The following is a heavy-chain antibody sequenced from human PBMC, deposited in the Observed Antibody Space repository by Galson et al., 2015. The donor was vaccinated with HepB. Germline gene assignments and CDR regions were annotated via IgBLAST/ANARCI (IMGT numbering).Heavy chain of an antibody. CDR1: GYTFTSYY. D-gene: IGHD2-2*01. Sequence: SVKVSCKASGYTFTSYYMHWVRQAPGQGLEWMGIINPSGGSTSYAQKFQGRVTMTRDTSTSTVYMELSSLRSEDTAVYYCARGDGGEYQLPQSWFDPWGQGTLVTVSS. J-gene: IGHJ5*02. CDR2: INPSGGST. CDR3: ARGDGGEYQLPQSWFDP. V-gene: IGHV1-46*01.